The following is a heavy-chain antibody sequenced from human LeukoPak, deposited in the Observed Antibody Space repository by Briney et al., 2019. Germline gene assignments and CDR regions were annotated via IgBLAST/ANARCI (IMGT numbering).Heavy chain of an antibody. CDR1: GFTFSSYA. D-gene: IGHD3-16*01. CDR3: ARDGKYYDYAWGSYDY. Sequence: GGSLRLSCAASGFTFSSYAMHWVRQAPGKGLEWVAVISYDGSNKYYADSVKGRFTISRDNSKNTLYLQMNSLRAEDTAVYYCARDGKYYDYAWGSYDYWGQGTLVTVSS. V-gene: IGHV3-30-3*01. CDR2: ISYDGSNK. J-gene: IGHJ4*02.